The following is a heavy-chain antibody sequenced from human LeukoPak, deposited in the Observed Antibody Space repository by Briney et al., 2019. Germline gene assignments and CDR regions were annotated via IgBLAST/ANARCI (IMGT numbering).Heavy chain of an antibody. V-gene: IGHV3-74*01. D-gene: IGHD3-22*01. Sequence: QPGGSLRLSCAASGFTFSSYWMPWVRQAPGKGLEWVARINSDGTDISYGDSVKGRFTISRDNAKNTLYLQMNSLRVEDTAVYYCARVGYYDSSNYYAYFQHWGQGTLVTVSS. J-gene: IGHJ1*01. CDR2: INSDGTDI. CDR3: ARVGYYDSSNYYAYFQH. CDR1: GFTFSSYW.